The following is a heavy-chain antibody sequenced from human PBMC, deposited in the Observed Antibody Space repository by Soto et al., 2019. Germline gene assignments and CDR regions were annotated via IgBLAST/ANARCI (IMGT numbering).Heavy chain of an antibody. D-gene: IGHD3-10*01. V-gene: IGHV3-15*01. CDR3: TSGMVRVS. Sequence: EVQLVESGGGLVKPGGSLRLSCAASGITFNNAWMSWVRQAPGKGLEWVGRIKSKTDGGTTDYAAPVKGRFIISRDDSKNTLYLQMNGLKTEDTAMYYCTSGMVRVSWGQGTLVTVSS. J-gene: IGHJ5*02. CDR1: GITFNNAW. CDR2: IKSKTDGGTT.